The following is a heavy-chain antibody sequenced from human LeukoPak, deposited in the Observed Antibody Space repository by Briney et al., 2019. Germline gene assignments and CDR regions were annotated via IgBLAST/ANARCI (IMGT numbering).Heavy chain of an antibody. D-gene: IGHD2-15*01. V-gene: IGHV4-38-2*02. Sequence: PSETLSLTCTVSGYSISSGYYWGWIRQPPGKGLEWIGSIYHSGSTNYNPSLKSRVTISVDTSKNQFSLKLSSVTAADTAVYYCARVVVVAATFGDAFDIWGQGTMVTVSS. J-gene: IGHJ3*02. CDR2: IYHSGST. CDR3: ARVVVVAATFGDAFDI. CDR1: GYSISSGYY.